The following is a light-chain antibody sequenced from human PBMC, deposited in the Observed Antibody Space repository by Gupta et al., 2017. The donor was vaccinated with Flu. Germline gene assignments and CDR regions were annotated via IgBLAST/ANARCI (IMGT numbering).Light chain of an antibody. CDR3: QQYGNSPLYS. V-gene: IGKV3-20*01. CDR2: SAS. J-gene: IGKJ2*03. CDR1: QSVSSKY. Sequence: IVLTQSPGTLSLSPGERATLSCRASQSVSSKYLAWYQQKPGQAPRLLIYSASSRATGIPDRFSGSGCGKDFTLTISRLEPEDFAVYFCQQYGNSPLYSFGQGTKLESK.